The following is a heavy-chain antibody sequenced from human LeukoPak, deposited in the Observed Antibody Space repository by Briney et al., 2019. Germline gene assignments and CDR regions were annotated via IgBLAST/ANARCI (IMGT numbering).Heavy chain of an antibody. D-gene: IGHD5-12*01. CDR1: GGTFSSYA. J-gene: IGHJ6*03. CDR3: ARTVANYYYYYMDV. CDR2: IIPIFGTA. V-gene: IGHV1-69*05. Sequence: SVKVSCKASGGTFSSYAISWVRQAPGQGLEWMGGIIPIFGTANYAQKFQGRVTITTDESTSTAYMELSSLRSEDTAVYCCARTVANYYYYYMDVWGKGTTVTVSS.